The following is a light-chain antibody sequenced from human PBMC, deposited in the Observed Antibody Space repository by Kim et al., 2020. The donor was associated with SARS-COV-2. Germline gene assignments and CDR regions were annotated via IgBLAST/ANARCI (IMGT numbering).Light chain of an antibody. CDR3: QTGGSGIVV. Sequence: QSVLTQSPSASASLGASVKLTCTLSSGHSSDAIAWHQQQPEKGPRYLMRLNSDGSHTKGDGIPDRFSGSSSGAERYLIISSLQSEDEADYYCQTGGSGIVVFGGGTQLTVL. CDR1: SGHSSDA. V-gene: IGLV4-69*01. J-gene: IGLJ2*01. CDR2: LNSDGSH.